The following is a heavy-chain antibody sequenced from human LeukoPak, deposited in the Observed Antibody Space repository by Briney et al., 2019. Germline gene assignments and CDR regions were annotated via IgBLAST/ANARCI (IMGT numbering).Heavy chain of an antibody. J-gene: IGHJ4*02. CDR1: GYSFTSYW. Sequence: GESLKISCKGSGYSFTSYWIGWVRQMPGKGLEWIGIIYPGDSDTRYSPTFQGQVTISADKSISTAYLQWSSLKASDTAMYYCARSMGIAAAGNDYWGQGALVTVSS. CDR2: IYPGDSDT. V-gene: IGHV5-51*01. D-gene: IGHD6-13*01. CDR3: ARSMGIAAAGNDY.